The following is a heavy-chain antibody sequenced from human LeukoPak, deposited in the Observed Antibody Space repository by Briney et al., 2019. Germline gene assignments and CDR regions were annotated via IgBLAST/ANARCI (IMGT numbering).Heavy chain of an antibody. V-gene: IGHV4-61*01. CDR3: ARGSSWRYFDY. CDR2: IYYSGST. Sequence: SETLSLTCTVSGGSVSSGSYYWSWIRQPPGKGLEWIGYIYYSGSTNYNPSLKSRVTISVDTSKNQFSLKLSSVTAADTAVYYWARGSSWRYFDYWGQGTLVTVSS. CDR1: GGSVSSGSYY. D-gene: IGHD3-10*01. J-gene: IGHJ4*02.